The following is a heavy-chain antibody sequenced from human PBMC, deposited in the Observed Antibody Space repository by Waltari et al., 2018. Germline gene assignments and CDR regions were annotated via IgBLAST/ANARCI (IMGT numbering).Heavy chain of an antibody. J-gene: IGHJ6*02. D-gene: IGHD3-3*01. CDR3: ARGRGARYDFWSGSYGMDV. V-gene: IGHV4-31*03. Sequence: QVQLQESGPGLVKPSQALSLTCTVSGGSISSGGYYWSWIRQHPGKGLEWIGYIYHSGSTYYNPSLKSRVTISVDRSKNQFSLKLSSVTAADTAVYYCARGRGARYDFWSGSYGMDVWGQGTTVTVSS. CDR2: IYHSGST. CDR1: GGSISSGGYY.